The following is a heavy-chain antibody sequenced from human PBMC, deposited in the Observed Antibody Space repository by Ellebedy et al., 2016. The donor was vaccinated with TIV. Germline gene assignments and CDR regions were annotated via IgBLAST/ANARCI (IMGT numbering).Heavy chain of an antibody. CDR1: GFSFSSHW. J-gene: IGHJ4*02. D-gene: IGHD1-26*01. V-gene: IGHV3-74*01. CDR2: INSDGSTT. CDR3: ARRRYSGSYSPDY. Sequence: GGSLRLSCAASGFSFSSHWMHWVRQTPGKGLVWVSRINSDGSTTSYADSAKGRFTISRDNSKNTLYLQMNSLRAEDTAVYYCARRRYSGSYSPDYWGQGILVTVSS.